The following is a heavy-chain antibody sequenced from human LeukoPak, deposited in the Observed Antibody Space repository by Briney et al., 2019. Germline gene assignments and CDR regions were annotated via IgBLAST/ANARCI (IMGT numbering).Heavy chain of an antibody. D-gene: IGHD3-22*01. J-gene: IGHJ4*02. V-gene: IGHV2-70*11. Sequence: SGPTLVNPTQTLTLTCTFSGFSLSTSGMCVSWIRQPPGKALEWLARIDWDDDKYYSTSLKTRLTTSKDTSKNQVVLTMTNMDPVDTATYYCARSATYYYDSSGQLNFDYWGQGTLVTVSS. CDR3: ARSATYYYDSSGQLNFDY. CDR2: IDWDDDK. CDR1: GFSLSTSGMC.